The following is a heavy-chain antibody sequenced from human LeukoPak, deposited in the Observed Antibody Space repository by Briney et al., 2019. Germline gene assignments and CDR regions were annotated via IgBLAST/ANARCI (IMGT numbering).Heavy chain of an antibody. V-gene: IGHV3-9*01. Sequence: PGGSLRLSCAASGFTFDDYAMHWVRQAPGKGLEWVSGISWNSGSIGYADSVKGRFTISRDNAKNSLYLQMDSLRAEDTALYYCAKAGLGDYVDYWGQGTLVTVSS. D-gene: IGHD3-16*01. CDR2: ISWNSGSI. CDR3: AKAGLGDYVDY. CDR1: GFTFDDYA. J-gene: IGHJ4*02.